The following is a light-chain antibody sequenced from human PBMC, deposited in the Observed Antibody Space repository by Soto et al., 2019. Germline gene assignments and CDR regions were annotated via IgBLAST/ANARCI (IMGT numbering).Light chain of an antibody. CDR2: GTS. J-gene: IGKJ5*01. V-gene: IGKV1-39*01. CDR1: QSSSNY. CDR3: QQSSSTPIT. Sequence: SQSSSNYLNWHQQKPGKPPELLMYGTSSLQSGVLSRFSGSGSGTDFTLTISSLQPEDFATYYCQQSSSTPITFGQGTRL.